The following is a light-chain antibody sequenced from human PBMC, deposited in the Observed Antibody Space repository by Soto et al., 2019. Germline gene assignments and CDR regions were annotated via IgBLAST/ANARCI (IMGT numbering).Light chain of an antibody. Sequence: DVQMTQSPSSLSASVGDRVTITCQASLDIGTYLNWYQHKPGKAPKLLIFDTSHLATGVPSRFSGSGSDTYFTFTITNLQAEDFAAYYCQQFDSVPLTFGGGTHVEI. CDR3: QQFDSVPLT. CDR1: LDIGTY. J-gene: IGKJ4*01. CDR2: DTS. V-gene: IGKV1-33*01.